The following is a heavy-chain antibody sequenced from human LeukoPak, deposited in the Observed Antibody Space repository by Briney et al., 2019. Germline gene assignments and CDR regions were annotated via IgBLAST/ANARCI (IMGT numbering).Heavy chain of an antibody. CDR3: ARGPPYCSSTSCYYYYYMDV. V-gene: IGHV1-8*01. D-gene: IGHD2-2*01. CDR1: GYTFTSYD. CDR2: MNPSSGNT. Sequence: ASVKVSCKASGYTFTSYDINWVRQATGQGLEWMGWMNPSSGNTGYAQKFQGRVTMTRNTSISTAYMELSSLRSEDTAVYYCARGPPYCSSTSCYYYYYMDVWGKGTTVTVSS. J-gene: IGHJ6*03.